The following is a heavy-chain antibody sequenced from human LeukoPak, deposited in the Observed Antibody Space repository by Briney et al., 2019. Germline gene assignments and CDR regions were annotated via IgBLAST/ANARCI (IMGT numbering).Heavy chain of an antibody. CDR1: GFAFSSYA. J-gene: IGHJ4*02. CDR3: AKAGVAPDDYFDY. Sequence: GGSLRLSCAASGFAFSSYAMSWVRQAPGKGLEWVSAISGSGGSTYYADSVKGRFTISRDNSKNTLYLQMNSLRAEDTAVYYCAKAGVAPDDYFDYWGQGTLVTVSS. V-gene: IGHV3-23*01. CDR2: ISGSGGST. D-gene: IGHD5-12*01.